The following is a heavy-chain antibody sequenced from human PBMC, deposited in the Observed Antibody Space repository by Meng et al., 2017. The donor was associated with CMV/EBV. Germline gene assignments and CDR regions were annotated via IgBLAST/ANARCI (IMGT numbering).Heavy chain of an antibody. V-gene: IGHV3-74*01. Sequence: GGSLRLSCAASGFTFSSYAMSWVRQAPGKGLVWLSRIYSDGITTRYADSVKGRFTISRDNTKNTLYLQMTGLRADDTAVYYCAREPGRGAFDIWGQGTMVTVSS. CDR3: AREPGRGAFDI. D-gene: IGHD3-10*01. CDR1: GFTFSSYA. CDR2: IYSDGITT. J-gene: IGHJ3*02.